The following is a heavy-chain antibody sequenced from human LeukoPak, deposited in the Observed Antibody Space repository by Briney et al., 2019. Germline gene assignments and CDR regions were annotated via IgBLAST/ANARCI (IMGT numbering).Heavy chain of an antibody. J-gene: IGHJ6*02. V-gene: IGHV3-7*03. D-gene: IGHD4-23*01. CDR1: GFTFSSYW. CDR3: ARDPRYGGNVYYGMDV. CDR2: IKQDGSEK. Sequence: PGGSLRLSCAVSGFTFSSYWMSWVRQAPGKGLEWVANIKQDGSEKYYVDSVKGRFTISRDNAKNSLYLQMNSLRAEDTALYHCARDPRYGGNVYYGMDVWGQGTTVTVSS.